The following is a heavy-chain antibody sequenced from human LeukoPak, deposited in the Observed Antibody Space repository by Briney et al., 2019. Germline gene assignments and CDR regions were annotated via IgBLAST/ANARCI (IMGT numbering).Heavy chain of an antibody. V-gene: IGHV3-48*04. CDR3: ARLSCDDETCYSSFDN. CDR1: GFAFSSYG. Sequence: GGSLRLSCAASGFAFSSYGMNWVRQAPGKGLEWVSYITSSSTIYYADSVKGRFTISRDNAKNSLFLQMNSLRAEDTAVYYCARLSCDDETCYSSFDNWGPGTRVTVSS. D-gene: IGHD2-21*02. J-gene: IGHJ4*02. CDR2: ITSSSTI.